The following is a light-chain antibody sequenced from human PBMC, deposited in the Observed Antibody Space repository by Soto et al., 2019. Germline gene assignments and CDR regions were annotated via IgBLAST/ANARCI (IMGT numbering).Light chain of an antibody. J-gene: IGKJ2*01. Sequence: EIVMTQSPATLSVSPGERATLSCRASQSVSSNLAWYQQKPGQAPRLLIYGASTRATGIPARFSGSRSGTEFTLTISSLQSEDFAVYSCQQYNNWPYTFGQGTKLAIK. V-gene: IGKV3-15*01. CDR1: QSVSSN. CDR2: GAS. CDR3: QQYNNWPYT.